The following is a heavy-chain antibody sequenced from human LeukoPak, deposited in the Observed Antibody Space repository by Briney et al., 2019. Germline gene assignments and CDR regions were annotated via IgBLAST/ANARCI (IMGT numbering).Heavy chain of an antibody. CDR2: IYHSGST. Sequence: SETLTLTCAVSGGCISSGGYSWSWIRQPPGKGLEWIGYIYHSGSTYYNPSLKSRVTISVDRSKNQFSLKLSSVTAADTAVYYCARAMYGQRGFFDYWGQGTLVTVSS. V-gene: IGHV4-30-2*01. CDR3: ARAMYGQRGFFDY. D-gene: IGHD2-8*01. J-gene: IGHJ4*02. CDR1: GGCISSGGYS.